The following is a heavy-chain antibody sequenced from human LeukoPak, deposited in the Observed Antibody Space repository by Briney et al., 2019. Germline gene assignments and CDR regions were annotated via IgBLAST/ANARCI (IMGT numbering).Heavy chain of an antibody. J-gene: IGHJ5*02. CDR1: GFTFSDYY. CDR3: ASSLGYCSSTSCYGRPGNWFDP. D-gene: IGHD2-2*01. CDR2: ISSSGSTI. Sequence: GGSLRLSCAASGFTFSDYYMSWIRQAPGEGLEWVSYISSSGSTIYYADSVKGRFTISRDNAKNSLYLQMNSLRAEDTAVYYCASSLGYCSSTSCYGRPGNWFDPWGQGTLVTVSS. V-gene: IGHV3-11*01.